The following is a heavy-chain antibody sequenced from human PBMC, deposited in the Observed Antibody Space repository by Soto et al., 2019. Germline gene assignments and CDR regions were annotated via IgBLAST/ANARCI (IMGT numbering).Heavy chain of an antibody. D-gene: IGHD2-21*02. CDR2: FNPANRNT. CDR1: GYTFTNYG. J-gene: IGHJ4*02. V-gene: IGHV1-18*01. Sequence: ASVKVSCKVSGYTFTNYGINWVRQAPGQGLEWVGWFNPANRNTNYAQKFQDRVSMTTDTSTNTAYMELRGLRSDDAAVYYCARVRFGDPFDFWGQGTLVTVSS. CDR3: ARVRFGDPFDF.